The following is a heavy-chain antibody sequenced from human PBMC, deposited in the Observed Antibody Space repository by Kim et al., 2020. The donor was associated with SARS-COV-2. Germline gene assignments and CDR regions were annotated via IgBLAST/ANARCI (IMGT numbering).Heavy chain of an antibody. V-gene: IGHV3-30*18. J-gene: IGHJ6*02. D-gene: IGHD1-1*01. CDR2: ISYDGGNI. CDR3: AKKPDDRSTWGQHGMDV. CDR1: GFTFGIYG. Sequence: GGSLRLSCVASGFTFGIYGMHWARQAPGKGLQWVAVISYDGGNIYYADSVKGRFTISRDNSKNTLYLQMNSVRAEDTAVYYCAKKPDDRSTWGQHGMDVWGQGTTVTVSS.